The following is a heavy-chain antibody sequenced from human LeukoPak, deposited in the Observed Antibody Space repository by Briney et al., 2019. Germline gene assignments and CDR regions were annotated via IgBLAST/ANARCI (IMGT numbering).Heavy chain of an antibody. CDR2: VSYDGRSK. CDR1: GFTFSSYA. J-gene: IGHJ5*02. Sequence: GKSLRLSCAASGFTFSSYAMHWVRQAPGKGLEWVAIVSYDGRSKYHADSVKGRFTISRDDAKNTVDLQMNSLRGEDTAVYYCVRGRGSYGWFDPWGQGTLVTVSS. CDR3: VRGRGSYGWFDP. V-gene: IGHV3-30*04. D-gene: IGHD3-10*01.